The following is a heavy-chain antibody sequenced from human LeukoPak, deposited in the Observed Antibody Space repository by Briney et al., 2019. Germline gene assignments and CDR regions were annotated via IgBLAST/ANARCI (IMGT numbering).Heavy chain of an antibody. J-gene: IGHJ4*02. CDR1: GGLISISTRY. CDR2: VFYSGTT. Sequence: SETLSLTCSVSGGLISISTRYWGWIRQTPGKGLEWIGSVFYSGTTYFNPSFNSRLTISIDTSKNQFSLKLRSVTAADTAVYYCARSVRRGFNFDYWGQGTLVIVSS. CDR3: ARSVRRGFNFDY. V-gene: IGHV4-39*01. D-gene: IGHD5-12*01.